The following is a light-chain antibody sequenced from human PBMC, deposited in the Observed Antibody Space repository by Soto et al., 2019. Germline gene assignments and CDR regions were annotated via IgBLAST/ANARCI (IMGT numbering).Light chain of an antibody. J-gene: IGLJ1*01. CDR2: EGT. CDR1: NNL. CDR3: CAYVGARSYV. Sequence: QSALTQPASVSGSPGQSITNSCTGTNNLVSWYQQHPGKAPKVVLYEGTKRPSGVSNRFSGSNSGSTASLTISGLQAEDEAHYFCCAYVGARSYVFGPGTKVTVL. V-gene: IGLV2-23*01.